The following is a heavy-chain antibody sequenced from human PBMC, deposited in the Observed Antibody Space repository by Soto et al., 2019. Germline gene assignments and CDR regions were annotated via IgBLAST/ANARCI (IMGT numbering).Heavy chain of an antibody. Sequence: GGSLRLSCAASGFTFSDYYMSWIRQAPGKGLEWVSYISSSGSTIYYADSVKGRFTISRDNAKNSLYLQMNSLRAEDTAVYYCARSTTIAAAGTYYYYYYGMDVWGQGTTVTVSS. D-gene: IGHD6-13*01. J-gene: IGHJ6*02. CDR2: ISSSGSTI. CDR3: ARSTTIAAAGTYYYYYYGMDV. V-gene: IGHV3-11*01. CDR1: GFTFSDYY.